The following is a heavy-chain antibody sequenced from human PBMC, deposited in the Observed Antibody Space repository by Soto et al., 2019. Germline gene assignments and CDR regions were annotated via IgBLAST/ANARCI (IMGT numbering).Heavy chain of an antibody. CDR2: ISGSGGNT. J-gene: IGHJ4*02. V-gene: IGHV3-23*01. CDR3: AKDMRYSNSWYPLDY. CDR1: GFTFSSFA. Sequence: EVQLLESGGGLVQPGGSLRLSCAASGFTFSSFAMNWVRQAPGKGLEWVSGISGSGGNTYYADSVRGRFTISRDNPKKTLVLQMNSVRAEDTAVYYCAKDMRYSNSWYPLDYWGQGTLVTVSS. D-gene: IGHD6-13*01.